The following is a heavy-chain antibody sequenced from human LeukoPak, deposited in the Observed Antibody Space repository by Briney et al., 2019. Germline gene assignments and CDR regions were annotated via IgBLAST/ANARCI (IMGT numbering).Heavy chain of an antibody. D-gene: IGHD4-11*01. V-gene: IGHV4-38-2*01. CDR3: ARNSPLTTLKGGWFDP. CDR1: GYSINSGYS. Sequence: SETLSLTCGVPGYSINSGYSWTWLRQRPGKGLEWIGNIYHSGYAYYNPSLKSRVTISLDASKNQFSLRLSSVTAADTAVYYCARNSPLTTLKGGWFDPWGQGTLVTVSS. CDR2: IYHSGYA. J-gene: IGHJ5*02.